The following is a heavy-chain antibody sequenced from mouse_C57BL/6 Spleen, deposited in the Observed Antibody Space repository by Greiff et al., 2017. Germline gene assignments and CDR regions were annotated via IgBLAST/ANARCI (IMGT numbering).Heavy chain of an antibody. J-gene: IGHJ3*01. V-gene: IGHV1-52*01. D-gene: IGHD1-1*01. CDR2: IAPSDSET. CDR3: ARDYGSSLFAY. Sequence: VQLQQPGAELVRPGSSVKLSCKASGYTFTRYWMHWVKQRPIQGLEWIGNIAPSDSETHYNQKFKDKATLTVDKSSSTAYMQLSSLTSEDSAVYYCARDYGSSLFAYWGQGTLVTVSA. CDR1: GYTFTRYW.